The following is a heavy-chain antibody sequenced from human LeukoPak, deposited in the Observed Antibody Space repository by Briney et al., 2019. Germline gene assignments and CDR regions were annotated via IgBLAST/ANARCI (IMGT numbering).Heavy chain of an antibody. CDR1: GDSVSSNSAA. D-gene: IGHD4-17*01. V-gene: IGHV6-1*01. CDR3: VRDQETTVTHALFSHFDY. J-gene: IGHJ4*02. Sequence: SRTLSLTCAISGDSVSSNSAAWNWIRQSPSRGLEWLGRTYYRSKWYNDYAASVKSRITVNPDTSKNQFSLQLNSVTPEDTAVYYCVRDQETTVTHALFSHFDYWGQGTLVTVSS. CDR2: TYYRSKWYN.